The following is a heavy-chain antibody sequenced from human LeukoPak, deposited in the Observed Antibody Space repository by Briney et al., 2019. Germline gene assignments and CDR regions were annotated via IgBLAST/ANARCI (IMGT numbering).Heavy chain of an antibody. CDR1: GGSISSGSYY. CDR2: IYTSGST. V-gene: IGHV4-61*02. J-gene: IGHJ4*02. D-gene: IGHD4-17*01. Sequence: PSETLSLTCTVSGGSISSGSYYWSWIRQPAGKGLEWIGRIYTSGSTNYNPSLKSRVTISVDTSKNQFSLKLTSVTAADTAVYYCARDYGEYYFDYWGQGTLVTVSS. CDR3: ARDYGEYYFDY.